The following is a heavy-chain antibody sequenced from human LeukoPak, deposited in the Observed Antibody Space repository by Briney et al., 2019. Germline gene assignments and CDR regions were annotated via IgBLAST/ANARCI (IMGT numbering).Heavy chain of an antibody. CDR3: ARVPYYGRPHWFDP. CDR2: INHSGST. V-gene: IGHV4-34*01. D-gene: IGHD1-26*01. CDR1: GGSFSGYY. J-gene: IGHJ5*02. Sequence: SETLSLTCAVYGGSFSGYYWSWIRQPPGKGLEWIGEINHSGSTNYNPSLKSRVTISVDTSKNQFSLKLSSVTAADTAVYYRARVPYYGRPHWFDPWGQGTLVTVSS.